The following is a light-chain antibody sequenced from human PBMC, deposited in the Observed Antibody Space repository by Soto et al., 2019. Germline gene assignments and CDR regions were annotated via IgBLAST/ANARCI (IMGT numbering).Light chain of an antibody. Sequence: DVQMTQSPSYVSASVGDTVTITCRASQGIGSWLAWYQQKRGKAPKLXIYAASSLQSGVPSRFSGSGSGTDFTLTISSLQPEDFATDYCQQSYSTTPTFGQGTKVDIK. CDR2: AAS. CDR1: QGIGSW. CDR3: QQSYSTTPT. J-gene: IGKJ1*01. V-gene: IGKV1-12*01.